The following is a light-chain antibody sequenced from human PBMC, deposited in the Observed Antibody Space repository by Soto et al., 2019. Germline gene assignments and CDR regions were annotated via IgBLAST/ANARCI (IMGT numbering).Light chain of an antibody. Sequence: EIVMTQSPATLSVSPGERATLSCRANQSVSSNLAWYQHKPGQAPRLLIYGASTRATGIPARFSGSGSGTEFTLTISRLQSEDFGVYYCQQYNNWPPWTFGQGPKVEIK. CDR1: QSVSSN. CDR2: GAS. CDR3: QQYNNWPPWT. V-gene: IGKV3-15*01. J-gene: IGKJ1*01.